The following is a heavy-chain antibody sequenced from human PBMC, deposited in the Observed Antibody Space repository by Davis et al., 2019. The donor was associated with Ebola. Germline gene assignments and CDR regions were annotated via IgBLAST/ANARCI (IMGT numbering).Heavy chain of an antibody. V-gene: IGHV4-59*11. CDR1: GGSISNQY. CDR3: ARGNYGDYIVLYYYNMDV. CDR2: ISYSGNT. J-gene: IGHJ6*02. D-gene: IGHD4-17*01. Sequence: SETLSLTCSVSGGSISNQYWSWIRQPPGKGLEWIGYISYSGNTKYNPSLKSPVTISRDTSKNQLSLQLSSVTAADTAVYYCARGNYGDYIVLYYYNMDVWGQGTTVTVSS.